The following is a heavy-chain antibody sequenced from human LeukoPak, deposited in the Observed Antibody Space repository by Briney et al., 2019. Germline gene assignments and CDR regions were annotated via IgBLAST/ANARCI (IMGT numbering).Heavy chain of an antibody. CDR3: ARDLRYYYGSGSSPSSYYYYGMDV. Sequence: PGGSLRLSCAVSGFTFDEYGMSWVRQAPGKGLEWVSAISGSGGSTYYADSVKGRFTISRDNSKNTLYLQMNSLRAEDTAVYYCARDLRYYYGSGSSPSSYYYYGMDVWGQGTTVTVSS. J-gene: IGHJ6*02. D-gene: IGHD3-10*01. CDR2: ISGSGGST. CDR1: GFTFDEYG. V-gene: IGHV3-23*01.